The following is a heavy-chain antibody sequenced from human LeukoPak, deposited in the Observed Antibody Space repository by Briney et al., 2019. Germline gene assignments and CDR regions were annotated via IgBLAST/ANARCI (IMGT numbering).Heavy chain of an antibody. CDR3: AKVPLFDWLLSRPYFDY. CDR1: GFTFSSYA. V-gene: IGHV3-23*01. Sequence: PGGSLRLSCAASGFTFSSYAMSWVRQAPGKGLEWVSTLSGTGFSTYYADSVKGRFTISRDNSKNTLYLQMNSLRAEDTAVYYCAKVPLFDWLLSRPYFDYWGQGTLVTVSS. CDR2: LSGTGFST. J-gene: IGHJ4*02. D-gene: IGHD3-9*01.